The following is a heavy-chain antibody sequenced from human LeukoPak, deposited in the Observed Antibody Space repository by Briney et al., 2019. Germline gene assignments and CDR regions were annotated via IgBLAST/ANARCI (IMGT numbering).Heavy chain of an antibody. J-gene: IGHJ4*02. CDR2: ISGSSSYI. Sequence: PGGSLRLSCAASGFTFSSYSMNWVRQAPGKGLEWVSSISGSSSYIYYADSVKGRFTISRDNAKNSLYLQMNSLRAEDTAVYYCARDGDDSSGYFGQEFDYWGQGTLVTVSS. CDR1: GFTFSSYS. V-gene: IGHV3-21*01. CDR3: ARDGDDSSGYFGQEFDY. D-gene: IGHD3-22*01.